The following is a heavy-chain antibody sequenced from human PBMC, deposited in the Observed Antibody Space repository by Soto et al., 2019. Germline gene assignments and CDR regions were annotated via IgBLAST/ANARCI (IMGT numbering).Heavy chain of an antibody. J-gene: IGHJ4*02. Sequence: ASVKVSCKASGYTFTSYYMHWVRQAPGQGLEWMGIINPSGGSTSYAQKFQGRVTMTRDTSTSTVYMELSSLRSDDTAVYYCASSRREGLYESYYFDYWGQGTLVTVSS. CDR3: ASSRREGLYESYYFDY. CDR1: GYTFTSYY. CDR2: INPSGGST. D-gene: IGHD3-22*01. V-gene: IGHV1-46*01.